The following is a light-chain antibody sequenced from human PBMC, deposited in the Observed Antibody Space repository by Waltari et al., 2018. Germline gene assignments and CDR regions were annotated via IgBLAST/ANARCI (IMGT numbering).Light chain of an antibody. Sequence: EIVMTQSPATLSVSPGERPNPSCRASQSVSSNLAWYQQKPGQAPRLLIYGASTRATGIPARFSGSGSGTEFTLTISSLQSEDFAVYYCQQYNNWPPWTFGQGTKVEIK. CDR1: QSVSSN. CDR3: QQYNNWPPWT. J-gene: IGKJ1*01. V-gene: IGKV3-15*01. CDR2: GAS.